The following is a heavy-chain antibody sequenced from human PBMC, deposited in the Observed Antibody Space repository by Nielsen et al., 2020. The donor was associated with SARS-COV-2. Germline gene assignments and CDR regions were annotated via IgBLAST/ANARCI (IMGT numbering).Heavy chain of an antibody. V-gene: IGHV3-7*01. Sequence: GESLKISCAASGFTFSIYSMSWVRQAPEKGLEWVANIKQDGSEKYYVDSVKGRFTISRDNAKNSLYLQMNTLRAEDTAVYYCAREDYDSSGCIDYWGQGTLVTVSS. J-gene: IGHJ4*02. CDR3: AREDYDSSGCIDY. D-gene: IGHD3-22*01. CDR2: IKQDGSEK. CDR1: GFTFSIYS.